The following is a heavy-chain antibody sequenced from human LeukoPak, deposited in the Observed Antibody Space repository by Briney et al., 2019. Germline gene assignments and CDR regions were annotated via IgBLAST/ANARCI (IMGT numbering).Heavy chain of an antibody. J-gene: IGHJ5*02. CDR2: ISGSGGST. Sequence: PGGSLRLSCAASGFTFSIFAMSWVRQAPGKGLEWVSTISGSGGSTYYADSVKGRFTISRDNSKNTLYPQMNSLRAEDTAVYYCVRGYSYGWFDPWGQGTLVTVSS. CDR3: VRGYSYGWFDP. CDR1: GFTFSIFA. V-gene: IGHV3-23*01. D-gene: IGHD5-18*01.